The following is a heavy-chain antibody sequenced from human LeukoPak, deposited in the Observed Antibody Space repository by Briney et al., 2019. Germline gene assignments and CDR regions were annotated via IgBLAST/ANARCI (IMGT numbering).Heavy chain of an antibody. Sequence: GESLEISCQGSGYNFTNYWIVWGRQLPGKGLECMGIIYPSDSDIRYNPSFQGQVTMSDDKSGRTAYLQWTSLRASDTAMYYCARLYCSSTSCYHIDYWGQGTLVTVSS. CDR2: IYPSDSDI. CDR3: ARLYCSSTSCYHIDY. CDR1: GYNFTNYW. V-gene: IGHV5-51*01. D-gene: IGHD2-2*01. J-gene: IGHJ4*02.